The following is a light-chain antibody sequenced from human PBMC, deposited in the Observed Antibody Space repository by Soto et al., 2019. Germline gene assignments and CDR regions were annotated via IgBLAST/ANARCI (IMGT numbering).Light chain of an antibody. CDR1: QSVSSN. Sequence: EIVMTQSPATLSVSPGERATLSCRASQSVSSNLAWYQQKPGQAPRLLIYDASTRATGIPDRFSGSGSGTDFTLTISRLEPEDFAVYYCQQYGSSPPTYTFGQGTKVDIK. J-gene: IGKJ2*01. CDR2: DAS. V-gene: IGKV3-20*01. CDR3: QQYGSSPPTYT.